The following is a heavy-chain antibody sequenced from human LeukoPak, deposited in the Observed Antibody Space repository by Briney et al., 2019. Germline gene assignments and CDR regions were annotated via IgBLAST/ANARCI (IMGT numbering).Heavy chain of an antibody. Sequence: GGSLRLSCAASGFTFSYYEMNWVRQAPGKGLEWVSYISTSGTTLYYADSVKGRFTISRDNAKNSLYLQMNSLRAEDAAVYYCARRATMTYYAMDVWGQGTTVTVPS. J-gene: IGHJ6*02. CDR2: ISTSGTTL. D-gene: IGHD5-12*01. V-gene: IGHV3-48*03. CDR3: ARRATMTYYAMDV. CDR1: GFTFSYYE.